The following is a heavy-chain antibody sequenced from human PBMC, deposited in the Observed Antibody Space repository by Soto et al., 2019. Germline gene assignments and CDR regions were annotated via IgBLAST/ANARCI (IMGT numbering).Heavy chain of an antibody. J-gene: IGHJ4*02. Sequence: VESLKISCNGSGDSFTSYWIGWVRQMPGKGLEWMGIIYPGDSDTRYSPSFQGQVTISADKSISTAYLQWSSLKASDTAMYYCARHGSYSGYDEFDYWGQGTLVTVSS. CDR1: GDSFTSYW. CDR3: ARHGSYSGYDEFDY. V-gene: IGHV5-51*01. D-gene: IGHD5-12*01. CDR2: IYPGDSDT.